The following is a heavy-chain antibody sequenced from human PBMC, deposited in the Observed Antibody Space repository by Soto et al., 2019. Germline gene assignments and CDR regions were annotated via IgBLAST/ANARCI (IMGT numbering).Heavy chain of an antibody. D-gene: IGHD3-9*01. CDR2: ISYDGSNK. V-gene: IGHV3-30*18. CDR1: GFTFSSYG. CDR3: AKDPHKPSWGRYFDWLFDY. J-gene: IGHJ4*02. Sequence: QVQLVESGGGVVQPGRSLRLSCAASGFTFSSYGMHWVRQAPGKGLEWVAVISYDGSNKYYADSVKGRFTISRDNSKNTLYLQMNSLRAEDTAVYYCAKDPHKPSWGRYFDWLFDYWGQGTLVTVSS.